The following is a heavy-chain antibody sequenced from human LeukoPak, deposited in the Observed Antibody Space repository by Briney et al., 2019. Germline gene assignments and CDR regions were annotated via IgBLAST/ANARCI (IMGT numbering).Heavy chain of an antibody. CDR2: IYYSGST. J-gene: IGHJ2*01. CDR1: GGSITGYY. CDR3: ARGMQWLDAHLLNWYFDL. V-gene: IGHV4-59*08. Sequence: PSETLSLTCTVSGGSITGYYWSWIRQPPGKGLECIGYIYYSGSTNYNPSPKSRVTISVDTSKNQFSLKLNSVTATDTAVYYCARGMQWLDAHLLNWYFDLWGRGTLVTVSS. D-gene: IGHD6-19*01.